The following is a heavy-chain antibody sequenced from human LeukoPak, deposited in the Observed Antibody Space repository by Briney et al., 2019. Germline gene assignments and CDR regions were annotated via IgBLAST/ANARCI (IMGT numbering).Heavy chain of an antibody. D-gene: IGHD3-22*01. J-gene: IGHJ4*02. Sequence: GESLKISWKGSGYIFTSYWIGWGRQTPGKGLEWRGIIYPGDSDTRYSPSFQGQVTISDDKSISAAFLQWSLLKDSDTAMYYCARLMGYSEYYFDYWGQGTLVTVSS. CDR1: GYIFTSYW. V-gene: IGHV5-51*01. CDR3: ARLMGYSEYYFDY. CDR2: IYPGDSDT.